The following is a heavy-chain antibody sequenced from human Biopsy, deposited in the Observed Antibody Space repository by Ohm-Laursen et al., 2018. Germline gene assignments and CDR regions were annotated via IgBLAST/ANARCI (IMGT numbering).Heavy chain of an antibody. J-gene: IGHJ6*02. CDR2: ISASSSYI. CDR3: ARSRGSSGIATIYYYGMDV. CDR1: GVTLSGYS. Sequence: GSLRLCCAASGVTLSGYSMNWVRQAPGKGLEWVSSISASSSYIYYADSVKGRFTVSKENGKNSLYLQMNSLRAEDTAVYYCARSRGSSGIATIYYYGMDVWGQGTTVTVSS. D-gene: IGHD3-10*01. V-gene: IGHV3-21*01.